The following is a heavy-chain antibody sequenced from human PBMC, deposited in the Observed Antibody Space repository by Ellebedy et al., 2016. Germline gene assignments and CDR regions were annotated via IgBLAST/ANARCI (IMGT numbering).Heavy chain of an antibody. J-gene: IGHJ4*02. CDR3: VKEGMAVAEY. V-gene: IGHV3-23*01. CDR2: ISGSGRST. D-gene: IGHD6-19*01. Sequence: GGSLRLSCAGSGFSFRNSWMTWVRQAPGKGLEWVSAISGSGRSTYYADSVKGRFTISRDNSKNTLYLQMNSLRAEHTAIYYCVKEGMAVAEYWGQGTLVTVSS. CDR1: GFSFRNSW.